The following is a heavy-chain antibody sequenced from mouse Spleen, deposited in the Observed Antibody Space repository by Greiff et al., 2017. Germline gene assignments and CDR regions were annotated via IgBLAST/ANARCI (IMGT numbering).Heavy chain of an antibody. V-gene: IGHV1-50*01. CDR3: ARRRLHAMDY. D-gene: IGHD1-2*01. J-gene: IGHJ4*01. CDR2: IDPSDSYT. Sequence: QVQLQQPGAELVKPGASVKLSCKASGYTFTSYWMQWVKQRPGQGLEWIGEIDPSDSYTNYNQKFKGKATLTVDTSSSTAYMQLSSLTSEDSAVYYCARRRLHAMDYWGQGTSVTVSS. CDR1: GYTFTSYW.